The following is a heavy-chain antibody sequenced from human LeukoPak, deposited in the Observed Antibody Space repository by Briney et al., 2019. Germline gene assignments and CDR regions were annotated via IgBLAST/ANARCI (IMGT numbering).Heavy chain of an antibody. D-gene: IGHD5-24*01. CDR2: INHSGGST. V-gene: IGHV1-46*03. J-gene: IGHJ4*02. Sequence: GASVKVSCKASGYTFTSYYMHWVRQAPGQGVERMGIINHSGGSTSYAQKFQGRVTITRDTSTSTVYMELSSLRSEDTAVYYCASEPRRDGYTFDYWGQGTLVTVSS. CDR1: GYTFTSYY. CDR3: ASEPRRDGYTFDY.